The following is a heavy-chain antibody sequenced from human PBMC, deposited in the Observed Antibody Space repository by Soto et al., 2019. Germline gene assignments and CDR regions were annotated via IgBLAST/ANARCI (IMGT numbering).Heavy chain of an antibody. CDR2: IYTSGST. CDR3: ARELSYYYDSSGYASAYYFDY. Sequence: PSETLSLTCTVSGGSISSYDWSWIRQPAGKGREWIGRIYTSGSTNYNPSLKSRVTMSVDTSKNQFSLKLSSVTAADTAVYYCARELSYYYDSSGYASAYYFDYWGQGTLVTVSS. CDR1: GGSISSYD. V-gene: IGHV4-4*07. D-gene: IGHD3-22*01. J-gene: IGHJ4*02.